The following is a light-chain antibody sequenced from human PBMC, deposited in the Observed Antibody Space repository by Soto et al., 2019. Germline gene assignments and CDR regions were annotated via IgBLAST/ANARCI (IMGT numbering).Light chain of an antibody. CDR2: GGS. CDR1: SSDVGIYNL. CDR3: CSYAGSSTYV. Sequence: QSVLTQPASVSGSPGQSITISCTGTSSDVGIYNLVSWYQQHPGKAPKLMIYGGSKRPSGVSDRFSGSKSGNTASLTISGLQAEDEADYYCCSYAGSSTYVFGTGTKVTVL. J-gene: IGLJ1*01. V-gene: IGLV2-23*01.